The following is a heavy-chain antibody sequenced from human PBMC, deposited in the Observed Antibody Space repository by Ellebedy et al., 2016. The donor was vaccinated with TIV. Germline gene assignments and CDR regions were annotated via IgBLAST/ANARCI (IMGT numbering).Heavy chain of an antibody. CDR2: IYYSGST. Sequence: MPSETLSLTCTVSGGSVSSGSYYWSWIRQPPGKGLEWIGYIYYSGSTNYNPSLKSRVTISVDTSKNQFSLKLSSVTAADTAVYYCARDRGSTSPKFDPWGQGTLVTVSS. CDR1: GGSVSSGSYY. CDR3: ARDRGSTSPKFDP. D-gene: IGHD2-2*01. J-gene: IGHJ5*02. V-gene: IGHV4-61*01.